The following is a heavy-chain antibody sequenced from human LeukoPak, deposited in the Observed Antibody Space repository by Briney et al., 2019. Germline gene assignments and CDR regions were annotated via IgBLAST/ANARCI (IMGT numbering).Heavy chain of an antibody. J-gene: IGHJ4*02. CDR2: IYYSGST. CDR1: GGSISSGDYY. Sequence: NPSETLSLTCTVSGGSISSGDYYWSWIRQPPGKGLEWIGYIYYSGSTYYNPSLKSRVTISVDTSENQFSLKLSSVTAADTAVYYCARVNYGSATKEDYWGQGTLVTVSS. CDR3: ARVNYGSATKEDY. V-gene: IGHV4-30-4*01. D-gene: IGHD3-10*01.